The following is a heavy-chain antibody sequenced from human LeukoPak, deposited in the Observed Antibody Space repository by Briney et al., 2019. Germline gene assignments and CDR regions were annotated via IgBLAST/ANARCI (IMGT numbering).Heavy chain of an antibody. CDR3: ERSLGITGELLYYFDY. J-gene: IGHJ4*01. V-gene: IGHV4-59*01. CDR1: GGSFSNYY. Sequence: PSETLSLTCTVSGGSFSNYYWSWIRQPPGEGLEWIGYIDYSGNTSYNPSLESRVTISGDTSRTHLSPKLSSVTAADTAVYYCERSLGITGELLYYFDYWGHGTLVTVSS. D-gene: IGHD1-7*01. CDR2: IDYSGNT.